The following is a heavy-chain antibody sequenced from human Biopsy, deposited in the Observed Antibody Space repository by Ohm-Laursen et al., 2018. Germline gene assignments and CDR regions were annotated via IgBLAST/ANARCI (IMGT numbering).Heavy chain of an antibody. CDR3: ARDSGILNYGNFKYYHYYGMDV. J-gene: IGHJ6*02. Sequence: SETPSLTCTVSGDSISSYYWSWIRQPPGKGLEWIGYVYYTGSTDYNPSLQSRASISVDTSRNQVSLTLSSVTAADTAVYYCARDSGILNYGNFKYYHYYGMDVWGQGTKVTVSS. CDR2: VYYTGST. CDR1: GDSISSYY. D-gene: IGHD4-11*01. V-gene: IGHV4-59*01.